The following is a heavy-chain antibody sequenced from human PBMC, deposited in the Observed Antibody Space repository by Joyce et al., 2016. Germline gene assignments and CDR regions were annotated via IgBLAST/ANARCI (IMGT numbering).Heavy chain of an antibody. J-gene: IGHJ5*02. CDR2: INHSGST. CDR3: ARGPRSNWGLVWFDP. V-gene: IGHV4-34*01. D-gene: IGHD7-27*01. CDR1: GGSFSGYY. Sequence: QVQLQQWGAGLLKPSETLSLTCSVYGGSFSGYYWSWIRQPPGKGLEWIGEINHSGSTNDHPSLKSRVTISVDTSKNQFSLKLSSVTAADTAVYYCARGPRSNWGLVWFDPWGQGTLVTVSS.